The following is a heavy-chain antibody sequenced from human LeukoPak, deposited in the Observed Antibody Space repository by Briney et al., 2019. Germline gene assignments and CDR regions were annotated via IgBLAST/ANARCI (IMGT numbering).Heavy chain of an antibody. V-gene: IGHV4-4*07. D-gene: IGHD6-19*01. CDR1: GGSISSYY. CDR3: ARVGYSSGWSYYYYYMDV. Sequence: SETLSLTCTVSGGSISSYYCSWIRQPAGKGLEWIGRIYTSGSTNYNPSLKSRVTMSVDTSKNQFSLKLSSVTAADTAVYYCARVGYSSGWSYYYYYMDVWGKGTTVTVSS. CDR2: IYTSGST. J-gene: IGHJ6*03.